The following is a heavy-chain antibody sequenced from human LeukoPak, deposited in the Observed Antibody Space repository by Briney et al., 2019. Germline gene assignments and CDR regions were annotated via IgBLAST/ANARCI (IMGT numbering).Heavy chain of an antibody. J-gene: IGHJ4*02. Sequence: GGSLRLSCAASGFTFTGYAMHWVRLAPGKGLEWVALISYDGIKKYYADSVKGRFTISRDNSKNTLYLQMNTLRAEDTAVYYCAKERCGGNCPLEHRGQGTLVTLSS. CDR3: AKERCGGNCPLEH. CDR2: ISYDGIKK. V-gene: IGHV3-30*18. D-gene: IGHD2-21*02. CDR1: GFTFTGYA.